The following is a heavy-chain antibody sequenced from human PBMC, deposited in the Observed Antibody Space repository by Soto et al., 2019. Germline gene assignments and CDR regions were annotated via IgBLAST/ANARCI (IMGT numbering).Heavy chain of an antibody. V-gene: IGHV1-3*01. D-gene: IGHD3-22*01. CDR1: GYTFTSYA. CDR3: AGMGRCSSGYSL. CDR2: INAGNGNT. J-gene: IGHJ4*02. Sequence: ASVQVSCKASGYTFTSYAMHWVRQAPGQRLEWMGWINAGNGNTKYSQKFQGRVTITRDTSASTAYMELSSLRSEDTAVYYCAGMGRCSSGYSLWGQGTLVTVSS.